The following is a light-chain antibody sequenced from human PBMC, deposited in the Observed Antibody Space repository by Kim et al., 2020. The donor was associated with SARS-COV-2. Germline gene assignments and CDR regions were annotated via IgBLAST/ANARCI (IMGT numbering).Light chain of an antibody. CDR1: NIGSKS. CDR3: QVWDSSSDHPYV. Sequence: SYELTQPPSVSVAPGKTARITCGGNNIGSKSVHWYQQKPGQAPVLVIYYDSDRPSGIPERFSGSNSGNTATLTISRVEAGDEADYYCQVWDSSSDHPYV. V-gene: IGLV3-21*04. CDR2: YDS. J-gene: IGLJ1*01.